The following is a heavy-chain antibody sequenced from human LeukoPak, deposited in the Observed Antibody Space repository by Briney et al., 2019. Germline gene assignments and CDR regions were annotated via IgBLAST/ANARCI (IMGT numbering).Heavy chain of an antibody. CDR2: IYSGGSS. CDR1: GLTVSSNY. Sequence: GGSLRLSCAASGLTVSSNYMSWVCQAPGKGLEWVSVIYSGGSSYYADSVKGRFTISRDNSKNTLYLQMNSLRAEDTAVYYCARVEMATIFAFDIWGQGTLVTVSS. V-gene: IGHV3-66*02. J-gene: IGHJ3*02. D-gene: IGHD5-24*01. CDR3: ARVEMATIFAFDI.